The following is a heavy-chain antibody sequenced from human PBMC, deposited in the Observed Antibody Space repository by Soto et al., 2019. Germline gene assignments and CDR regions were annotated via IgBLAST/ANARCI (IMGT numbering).Heavy chain of an antibody. CDR3: ARGGGSDSFDY. D-gene: IGHD1-26*01. J-gene: IGHJ4*02. CDR1: GGSFSGYY. Sequence: SETLSLTCAVYGGSFSGYYWSWIRQPPGKGLEWIGEINHSGSTNYNPSLKSRVTISVDTSKNQFSLKLHSMSAADRAVYFCARGGGSDSFDYWGQGILVTVS. V-gene: IGHV4-34*01. CDR2: INHSGST.